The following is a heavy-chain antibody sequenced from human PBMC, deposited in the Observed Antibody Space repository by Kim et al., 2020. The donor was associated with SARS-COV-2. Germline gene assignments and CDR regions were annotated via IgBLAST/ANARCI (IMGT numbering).Heavy chain of an antibody. CDR1: GGSISSSSYY. V-gene: IGHV4-39*01. D-gene: IGHD2-2*01. J-gene: IGHJ5*02. CDR2: IYYSGST. CDR3: ARRAIVVVPAAKRDVGDPPGHNWFDP. Sequence: SETLSLTCTVSGGSISSSSYYWGWIRQPPGKGLEWIGSIYYSGSTYYNPSLKSRVTISVDTSKNQFSLKLSSVTAADTAVYYCARRAIVVVPAAKRDVGDPPGHNWFDPWGQGTLVTVSS.